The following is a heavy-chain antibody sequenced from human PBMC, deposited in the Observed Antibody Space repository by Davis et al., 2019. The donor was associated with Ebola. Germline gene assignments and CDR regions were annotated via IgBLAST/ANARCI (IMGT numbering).Heavy chain of an antibody. Sequence: ASVKVSCKASGYTFTSYAMHWVRQAPGQRLEWMGWINAGNGNTKYSQKFQGRVTITRDTSASTAYMELSSLRSEDTAVYYCARGGIVVVIAIGADDAFDIWGQGTMVTVSS. CDR3: ARGGIVVVIAIGADDAFDI. V-gene: IGHV1-3*01. D-gene: IGHD2-21*01. J-gene: IGHJ3*02. CDR2: INAGNGNT. CDR1: GYTFTSYA.